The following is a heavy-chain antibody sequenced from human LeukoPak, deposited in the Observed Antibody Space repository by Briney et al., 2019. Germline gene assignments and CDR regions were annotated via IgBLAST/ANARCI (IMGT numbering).Heavy chain of an antibody. Sequence: SETLSLTCTVSGGSISSYYWSWIRQPAGKGLKWIGRIYTSGSTNYNPSLKSRVTMSVDTSKNQFSLKLSSVTAADTAVYYCARDSAWISGWDYYYYMDVWGKGTTVTISS. V-gene: IGHV4-4*07. CDR2: IYTSGST. CDR1: GGSISSYY. J-gene: IGHJ6*03. CDR3: ARDSAWISGWDYYYYMDV. D-gene: IGHD6-19*01.